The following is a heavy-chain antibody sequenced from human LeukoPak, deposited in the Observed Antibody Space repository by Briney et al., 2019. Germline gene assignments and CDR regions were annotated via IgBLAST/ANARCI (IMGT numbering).Heavy chain of an antibody. V-gene: IGHV3-74*03. CDR3: ERDYGA. CDR1: GFTFGRYW. CDR2: INSDGSAT. D-gene: IGHD4/OR15-4a*01. Sequence: GSLRLSCEASGFTFGRYWMHWVRQAPGKGLMWVSRINSDGSATTYADFVKGRFTISRDNAKNTVYLQMNSLRVDDTAIYYCERDYGAWGQGTLVTVSP. J-gene: IGHJ5*02.